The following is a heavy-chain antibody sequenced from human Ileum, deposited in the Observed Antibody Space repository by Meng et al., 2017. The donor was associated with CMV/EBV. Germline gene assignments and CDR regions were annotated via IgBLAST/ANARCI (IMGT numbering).Heavy chain of an antibody. V-gene: IGHV3-7*01. CDR3: ARESKKRGIVVVPAAKNYGMDV. CDR1: GFTLNKYW. J-gene: IGHJ6*02. D-gene: IGHD2-2*01. Sequence: GESLKISCAASGFTLNKYWMSWVRQAPGKGLEWVANIKQDGSETYYVDSVKGRFTISRDNAKNSLYLQMNSLRVEDTALYFCARESKKRGIVVVPAAKNYGMDVWGQGTTVTVSS. CDR2: IKQDGSET.